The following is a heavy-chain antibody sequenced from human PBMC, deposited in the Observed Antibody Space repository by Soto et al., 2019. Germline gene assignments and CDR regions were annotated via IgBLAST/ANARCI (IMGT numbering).Heavy chain of an antibody. CDR1: GFTFSSYA. CDR3: ASKRKLVFAY. Sequence: HPGGSLRLSCAASGFTFSSYAMSWVRQAPGKGLEWVSAISGSGGSTYYADTVKDRFTISRDNSKNSLYLQMNSLRAEDTAVYYCASKRKLVFAYWGQGSLVTVSS. CDR2: ISGSGGST. J-gene: IGHJ4*02. D-gene: IGHD6-13*01. V-gene: IGHV3-23*01.